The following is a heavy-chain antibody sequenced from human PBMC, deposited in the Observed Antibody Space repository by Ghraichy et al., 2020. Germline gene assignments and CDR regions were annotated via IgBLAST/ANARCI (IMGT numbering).Heavy chain of an antibody. CDR2: IYYSGST. D-gene: IGHD6-6*01. J-gene: IGHJ4*02. Sequence: SETLSLTCTVSGGSISSYYWSWIRQPPGKGLEWIGYIYYSGSTNYNPSLKSRVTISVDTSKNQFSLKLSSVTAADTAVYYCAREVGQLATWDYWGQGTLVTVSS. V-gene: IGHV4-59*01. CDR1: GGSISSYY. CDR3: AREVGQLATWDY.